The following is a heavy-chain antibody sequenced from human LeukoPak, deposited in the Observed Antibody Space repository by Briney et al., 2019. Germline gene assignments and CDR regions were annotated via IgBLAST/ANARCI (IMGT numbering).Heavy chain of an antibody. Sequence: SETLSLTCAVYGESFKDYYWNWIRQPPGKGLEWIGEINHSGSSNYNPSPKSRVTISVDTSKNQFSLKLSSVTAADTAVYYCARSGTYQHSSSYDYWGQGTLVTVSS. CDR1: GESFKDYY. V-gene: IGHV4-34*01. CDR2: INHSGSS. D-gene: IGHD6-13*01. J-gene: IGHJ4*02. CDR3: ARSGTYQHSSSYDY.